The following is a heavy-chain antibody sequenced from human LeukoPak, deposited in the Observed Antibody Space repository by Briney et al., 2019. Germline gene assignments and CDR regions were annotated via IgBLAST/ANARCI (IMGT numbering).Heavy chain of an antibody. CDR1: GFTFSDYY. D-gene: IGHD1-26*01. CDR2: ISRGGTTI. J-gene: IGHJ4*02. CDR3: ARLLSGGYYFDY. V-gene: IGHV3-11*01. Sequence: GSLRLSCAASGFTFSDYYMSWIRQAPGKGLEWVSYISRGGTTIYYADSVKCRFTISRDNAKNSLHLQMNSLGAEDTAIYYCARLLSGGYYFDYWGQGTLVTVSS.